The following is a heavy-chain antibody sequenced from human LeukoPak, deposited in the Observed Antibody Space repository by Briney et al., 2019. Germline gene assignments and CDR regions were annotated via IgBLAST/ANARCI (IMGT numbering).Heavy chain of an antibody. CDR1: GFTFSSYS. V-gene: IGHV3-21*01. CDR3: ARVRNGAPNYCYYMDV. Sequence: GGSLRLSCAASGFTFSSYSMNWVRQAPGKGLEWVSSISSSSSYIYYADSVKGRFTISRDNAKNSLYLQMNSLRAEDTAVYYCARVRNGAPNYCYYMDVWGKGTTVTVSS. J-gene: IGHJ6*03. CDR2: ISSSSSYI. D-gene: IGHD3-10*01.